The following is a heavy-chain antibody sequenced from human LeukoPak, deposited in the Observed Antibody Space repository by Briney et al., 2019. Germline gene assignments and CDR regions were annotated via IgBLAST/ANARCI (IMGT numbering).Heavy chain of an antibody. D-gene: IGHD1-26*01. J-gene: IGHJ4*02. CDR1: GFTFSSYW. CDR2: IKQDGSEK. V-gene: IGHV3-7*01. Sequence: GGSLRHSCAASGFTFSSYWMSWVRQAPGKGLEWVANIKQDGSEKYYVDSVKGRFTISRDNAKNSLYLQMNSLRAEDTAVYYCARVGGKWELLTLFDYWGQGTLVTVSS. CDR3: ARVGGKWELLTLFDY.